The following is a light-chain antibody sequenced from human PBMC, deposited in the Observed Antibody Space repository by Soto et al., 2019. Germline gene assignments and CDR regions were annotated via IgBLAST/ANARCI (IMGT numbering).Light chain of an antibody. J-gene: IGKJ1*01. Sequence: EVVLTQSHGTLSLSAGERATLSCRASQSVSSSYLAWYQQKPGQAPRLLIYGASSRATDIPDRITGSGSGTDFTLTISRLEPEDFAVYYCQHYGSTPWTFGQGTKVAIK. V-gene: IGKV3-20*01. CDR1: QSVSSSY. CDR2: GAS. CDR3: QHYGSTPWT.